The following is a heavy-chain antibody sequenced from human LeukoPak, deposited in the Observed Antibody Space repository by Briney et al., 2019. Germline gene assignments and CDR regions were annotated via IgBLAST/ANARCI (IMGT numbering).Heavy chain of an antibody. V-gene: IGHV4-31*03. J-gene: IGHJ4*02. CDR1: GGSISSGGYY. Sequence: SQTLSLTCTVSGGSISSGGYYWSWIRQHPGKGLEWIGYIYYSGSTYYNPSLKSRVTISVDPSKNQFSLKLSSMTAADTAVYYCARHGVVDTSRKYYFDYWGQGTLVTVSS. D-gene: IGHD5-18*01. CDR3: ARHGVVDTSRKYYFDY. CDR2: IYYSGST.